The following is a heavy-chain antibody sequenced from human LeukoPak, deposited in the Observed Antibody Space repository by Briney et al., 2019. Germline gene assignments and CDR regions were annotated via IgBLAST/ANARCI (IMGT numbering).Heavy chain of an antibody. D-gene: IGHD3-10*01. Sequence: GGSLRLSCAASGFTFSSYAMSWVRQAPGKGLEWVSSISSTSSYIYYADSVKGRFTISRDNAKNSLYLQMNSLRAEDTAVYYCARALWSGPVYYGMDVWGQGTTVTVSS. CDR2: ISSTSSYI. V-gene: IGHV3-21*06. J-gene: IGHJ6*02. CDR3: ARALWSGPVYYGMDV. CDR1: GFTFSSYA.